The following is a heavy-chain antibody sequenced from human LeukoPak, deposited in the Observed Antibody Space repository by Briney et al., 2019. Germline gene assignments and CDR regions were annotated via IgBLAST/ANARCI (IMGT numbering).Heavy chain of an antibody. CDR2: INPNSGGT. CDR1: GYTFTFYY. Sequence: ASVTVSCTASGYTFTFYYMHWVRQAPGQGLEWMGWINPNSGGTNYAQKFQGRVTMTRDTSISTAYMELSRLRSEDTAVYYCARVTRVRGVAFDIWGQGTMVTASS. CDR3: ARVTRVRGVAFDI. D-gene: IGHD3-10*01. J-gene: IGHJ3*02. V-gene: IGHV1-2*02.